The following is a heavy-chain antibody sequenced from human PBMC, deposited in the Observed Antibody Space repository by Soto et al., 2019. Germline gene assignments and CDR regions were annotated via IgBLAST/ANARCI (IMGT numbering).Heavy chain of an antibody. D-gene: IGHD5-18*01. V-gene: IGHV3-23*01. Sequence: QPGGSLRLSCVTSGFTFSNYVMNWVRQAPGKGLEWVSGISGSASNTYYADSVKGRLTISRDNSKNTLYLQMNSLRAEDTAVYYCAKVGVARFNYGQFDYWGQGTLVTVSS. J-gene: IGHJ4*02. CDR3: AKVGVARFNYGQFDY. CDR1: GFTFSNYV. CDR2: ISGSASNT.